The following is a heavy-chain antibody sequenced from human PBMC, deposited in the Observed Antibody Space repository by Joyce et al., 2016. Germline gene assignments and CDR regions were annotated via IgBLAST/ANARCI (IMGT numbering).Heavy chain of an antibody. CDR3: AKDLRWRGLRVPSDVESNFFAMED. D-gene: IGHD1-1*01. J-gene: IGHJ6*02. CDR1: GFSFEDYG. CDR2: INWDSKKI. Sequence: EVQLVESGGGLAQPGRSLRLSCVTSGFSFEDYGMNWVRQVPGKGLEWVAGINWDSKKILYGDSVRGRFTISRDNAKSSLHLQMSSLRGEDTALYYCAKDLRWRGLRVPSDVESNFFAMEDWGQGTTVIVSS. V-gene: IGHV3-9*01.